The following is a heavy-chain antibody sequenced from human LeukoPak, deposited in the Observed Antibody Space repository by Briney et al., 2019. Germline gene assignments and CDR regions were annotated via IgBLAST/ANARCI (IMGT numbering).Heavy chain of an antibody. J-gene: IGHJ5*02. Sequence: ASVKVSCTASGYTFSDYYIHWVRQAPGQGLEWMGWINPNSGSTNYAQNFQGRVTMTRDTSISTAYMELSRLRSEDTAVYYCARSRLCSGGSCYFRCFDPWGQGTLVTVSS. CDR3: ARSRLCSGGSCYFRCFDP. CDR2: INPNSGST. D-gene: IGHD2-15*01. CDR1: GYTFSDYY. V-gene: IGHV1-2*02.